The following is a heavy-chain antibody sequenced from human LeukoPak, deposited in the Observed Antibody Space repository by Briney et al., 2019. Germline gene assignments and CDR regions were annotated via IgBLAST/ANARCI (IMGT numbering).Heavy chain of an antibody. Sequence: GASVRVSCKVSGYTLTELSMHWVRQAPGKGLEWMGGFDPEDGETIYAQKFQGRVTMTEDTSTDTAYMELSSLRPEDTAVYYCATHPISGYNFYLHAFDIWGQGTMVTVSS. J-gene: IGHJ3*02. V-gene: IGHV1-24*01. CDR3: ATHPISGYNFYLHAFDI. CDR1: GYTLTELS. CDR2: FDPEDGET. D-gene: IGHD5-24*01.